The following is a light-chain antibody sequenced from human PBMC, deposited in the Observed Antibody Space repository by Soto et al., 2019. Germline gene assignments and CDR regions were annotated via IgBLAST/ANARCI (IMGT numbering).Light chain of an antibody. CDR2: GAS. CDR3: QQSYGFPLT. CDR1: QNINTS. Sequence: DIQMTQSPSSLSAYVGDRVTITCRASQNINTSLNWYQQKPGEAPNLLIFGASNFQSGVPSRFTGSGSGTDFTLTITSLEPEDFATYHRQQSYGFPLTFGGGTKLDIK. J-gene: IGKJ4*01. V-gene: IGKV1-39*01.